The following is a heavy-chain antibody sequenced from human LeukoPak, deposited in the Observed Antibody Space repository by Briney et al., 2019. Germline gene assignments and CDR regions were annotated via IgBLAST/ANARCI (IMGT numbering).Heavy chain of an antibody. J-gene: IGHJ4*02. D-gene: IGHD2-2*01. CDR1: GYTFTSYY. CDR2: INPSGGST. Sequence: ASVKVSCKASGYTFTSYYMHWVRQAPGQGLEWMGIINPSGGSTTYAQRFQGRVTMTRDTSTSTLYMELSSLRSEDTAVYYCARDYGHTSSRPYFDCWGQGTLVTVSS. V-gene: IGHV1-46*01. CDR3: ARDYGHTSSRPYFDC.